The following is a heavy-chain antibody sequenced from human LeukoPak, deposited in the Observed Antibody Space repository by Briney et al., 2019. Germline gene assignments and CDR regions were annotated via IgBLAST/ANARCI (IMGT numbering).Heavy chain of an antibody. Sequence: SETLSLTCAVYGGSFSGYYWSWIRQPPGKGLEWIGESNHSGSTNYNPSLKSRVTISVDTSKNQFSLKLSSVTAADTAVYYCARGGFPVATTGTTYFKFDYWGQGTLVTVSS. CDR1: GGSFSGYY. CDR2: SNHSGST. V-gene: IGHV4-34*01. J-gene: IGHJ4*02. D-gene: IGHD1-7*01. CDR3: ARGGFPVATTGTTYFKFDY.